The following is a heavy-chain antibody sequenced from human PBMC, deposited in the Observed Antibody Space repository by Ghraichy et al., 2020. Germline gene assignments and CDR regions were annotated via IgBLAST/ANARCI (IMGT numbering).Heavy chain of an antibody. CDR2: IYPGGST. J-gene: IGHJ5*02. CDR1: GGSIRSGSYY. D-gene: IGHD2-2*03. CDR3: ARSGYCNEARSFQYWFDL. Sequence: SETLSLTCTVVGGSIRSGSYYWGWIRQPPGKAPEWIASIYPGGSTHYNPPLKSRVTMSADTAKNQFSLSLTSVTAADTAIYYCARSGYCNEARSFQYWFDLWGQGTLVTVSS. V-gene: IGHV4-39*01.